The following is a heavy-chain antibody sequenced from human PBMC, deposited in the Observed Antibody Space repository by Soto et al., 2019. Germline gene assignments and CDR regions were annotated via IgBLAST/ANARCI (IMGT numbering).Heavy chain of an antibody. V-gene: IGHV4-39*01. CDR2: IYYSGST. CDR1: GGSISSSSYY. J-gene: IGHJ5*02. Sequence: SETLSLTCTVSGGSISSSSYYWGWIRQPPGKGLEWIGSIYYSGSTYYNPSLKSRVTISVDTSKNQFSLKLSSVTAADTAVYYCARHEPPAAAGIRWWFDPWGQGTLVTVSS. D-gene: IGHD6-13*01. CDR3: ARHEPPAAAGIRWWFDP.